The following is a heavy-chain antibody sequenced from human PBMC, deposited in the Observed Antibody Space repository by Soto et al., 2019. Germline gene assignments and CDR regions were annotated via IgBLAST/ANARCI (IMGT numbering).Heavy chain of an antibody. D-gene: IGHD3-10*01. CDR3: ARARGSGSSFYYYGMDV. CDR1: GGSISSYY. Sequence: SETLSLTCIVSGGSISSYYWSWIRQPPGKGLEWIGYTYYIGSTNYNPSLKSRVTISVDTSKNQFSLKLSSVTAADTAVYYCARARGSGSSFYYYGMDVWGQGTTVTVSS. CDR2: TYYIGST. V-gene: IGHV4-59*01. J-gene: IGHJ6*02.